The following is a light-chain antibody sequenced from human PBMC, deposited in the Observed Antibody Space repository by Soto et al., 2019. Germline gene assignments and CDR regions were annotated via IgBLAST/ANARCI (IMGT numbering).Light chain of an antibody. V-gene: IGLV2-8*01. J-gene: IGLJ2*01. Sequence: QSALTQPPSASGSPGQSVAISCTGTSSGVGGYNYVSWYQQHSGKAPKLMIYEVSRRPSGVPDRFSGSKSGSTASLTVSGLQAEDEADYYCASYAGNNVVFGGGTKLTVL. CDR1: SSGVGGYNY. CDR2: EVS. CDR3: ASYAGNNVV.